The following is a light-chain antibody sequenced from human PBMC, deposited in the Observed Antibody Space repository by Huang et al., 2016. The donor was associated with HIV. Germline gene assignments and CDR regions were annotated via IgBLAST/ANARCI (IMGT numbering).Light chain of an antibody. J-gene: IGKJ1*01. CDR2: SVA. CDR3: QQYLSSPWT. Sequence: EIVLAQSPGTLSLSPGESSTLSCRASQSFSGNSLAWYQQKTGQAPRLLIYSVASRAAGVPDRFHGSGSGTDFTLTITGLEHEDLAVYYWQQYLSSPWTFGPGTKVEIK. V-gene: IGKV3-20*01. CDR1: QSFSGNS.